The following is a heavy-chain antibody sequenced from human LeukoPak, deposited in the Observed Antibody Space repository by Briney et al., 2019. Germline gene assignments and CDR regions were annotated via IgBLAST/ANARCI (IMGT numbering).Heavy chain of an antibody. J-gene: IGHJ6*03. CDR1: GDSITSPISSHY. CDR3: ARGLPMDV. CDR2: IYYTGGT. Sequence: SETLSLTCSVSGDSITSPISSHYWSWIRQPPGKGLEWIAYIYYTGGTNYNPPLKSRLTISRDTSRNQFFLKVNSVTAADTAVYYCARGLPMDVWGKGTSVTVSS. V-gene: IGHV4-59*11.